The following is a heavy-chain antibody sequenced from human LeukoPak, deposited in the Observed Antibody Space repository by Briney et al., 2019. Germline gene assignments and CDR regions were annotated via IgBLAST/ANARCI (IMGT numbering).Heavy chain of an antibody. CDR1: GFTFSSYA. CDR3: AKSPARYYYDSSGYWRDY. D-gene: IGHD3-22*01. V-gene: IGHV3-23*01. Sequence: GGSLRLSCAASGFTFSSYAMSWVRQAPGKGLEWVSATSGSGGSTYYADSVKGRFTISRDNSKNTLYLQMNSLRAEDTAVYYCAKSPARYYYDSSGYWRDYWGQGTLVTVSS. CDR2: TSGSGGST. J-gene: IGHJ4*02.